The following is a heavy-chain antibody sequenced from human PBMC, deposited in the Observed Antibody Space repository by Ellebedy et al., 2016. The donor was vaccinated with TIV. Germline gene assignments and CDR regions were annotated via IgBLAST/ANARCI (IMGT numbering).Heavy chain of an antibody. CDR2: IYYSGST. V-gene: IGHV4-30-4*01. Sequence: SETLSLTXTVSGGSISSGDYYWSWIRQPPGKGLEWIGYIYYSGSTYYNPSLKSRVTISVDTSKNQFSLKLSSVTAADTAVYYCARLVDSGYSWVDYWGQGTLVTVSS. D-gene: IGHD5-12*01. CDR3: ARLVDSGYSWVDY. CDR1: GGSISSGDYY. J-gene: IGHJ4*02.